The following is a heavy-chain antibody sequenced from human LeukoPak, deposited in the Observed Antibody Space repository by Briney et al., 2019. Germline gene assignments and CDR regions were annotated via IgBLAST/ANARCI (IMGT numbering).Heavy chain of an antibody. CDR3: ARDSITIFGVDHYYYHGMDV. J-gene: IGHJ6*02. Sequence: KPGGSLRLSCAASGFTFSDYYMSWIRQAPGKGLEWVSYISSSGSTIYYADSVKGRFTISRDNAKNSLYLQMNSLRAEDTAVYYCARDSITIFGVDHYYYHGMDVWGQGTTVTASS. V-gene: IGHV3-11*01. CDR2: ISSSGSTI. CDR1: GFTFSDYY. D-gene: IGHD3-3*01.